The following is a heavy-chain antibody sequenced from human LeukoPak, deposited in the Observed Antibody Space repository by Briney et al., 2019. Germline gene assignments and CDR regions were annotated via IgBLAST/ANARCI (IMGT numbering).Heavy chain of an antibody. CDR1: GFTFSSYW. V-gene: IGHV3-7*01. CDR2: IKQDGSEK. D-gene: IGHD1-26*01. CDR3: ARDRFSGSCDY. J-gene: IGHJ4*02. Sequence: GGSLRLSCAASGFTFSSYWMSWVRQAPGKGLEWVANIKQDGSEKYYVDPVKGRFTISRDNAKNSLYLQMNSLRAEDTAVYYCARDRFSGSCDYWGQGTLVTVSS.